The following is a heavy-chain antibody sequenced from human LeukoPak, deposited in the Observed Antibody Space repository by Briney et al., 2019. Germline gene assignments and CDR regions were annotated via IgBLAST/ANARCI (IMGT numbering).Heavy chain of an antibody. V-gene: IGHV3-30*04. CDR1: GFTFSSYA. Sequence: GRSLRLSCAASGFTFSSYAMHGVRQAPGKGLEWLAVISYDGSNKYYADSVKGRFTISRDNSKNTLYLQMNSLRAEDTAVYYCARGRSRIVVVVAVDYWGQGTLVTVSS. CDR2: ISYDGSNK. D-gene: IGHD2-15*01. CDR3: ARGRSRIVVVVAVDY. J-gene: IGHJ4*02.